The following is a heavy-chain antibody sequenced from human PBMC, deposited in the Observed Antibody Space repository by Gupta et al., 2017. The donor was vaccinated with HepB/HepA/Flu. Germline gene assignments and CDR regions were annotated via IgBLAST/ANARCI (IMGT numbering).Heavy chain of an antibody. Sequence: QVQLQQWGAGLLKPSETLSLTCAVYGGSFSGYYWSWIRQPPGKGLEWIGEINHSGSTNYNPSLKSRVTISVDTSKNQFSLKLSSVTAADTAVYYCAREKGELLWFGGGGDAFDIWGQGTMVTVSS. V-gene: IGHV4-34*01. J-gene: IGHJ3*02. D-gene: IGHD3-10*01. CDR1: GGSFSGYY. CDR2: INHSGST. CDR3: AREKGELLWFGGGGDAFDI.